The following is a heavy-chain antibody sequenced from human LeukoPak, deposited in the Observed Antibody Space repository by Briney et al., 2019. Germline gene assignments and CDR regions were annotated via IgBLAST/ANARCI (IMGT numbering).Heavy chain of an antibody. Sequence: SQTLSLSCAISGDSVSTSGVAWNWVRQSPSRGLEWLGRTYYTSKWNTDYAVSVKSRVTINPDTSKNQFSLQLNSVTPEDTAVYYCARGLVGVTGVDYWGQGTLVTVSS. CDR2: TYYTSKWNT. CDR3: ARGLVGVTGVDY. CDR1: GDSVSTSGVA. V-gene: IGHV6-1*01. J-gene: IGHJ4*02. D-gene: IGHD1-26*01.